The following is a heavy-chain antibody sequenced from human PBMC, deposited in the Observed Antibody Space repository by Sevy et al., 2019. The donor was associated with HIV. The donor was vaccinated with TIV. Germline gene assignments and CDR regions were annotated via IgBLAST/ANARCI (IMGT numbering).Heavy chain of an antibody. CDR1: GFTFSSYG. CDR2: IWYDGSNK. D-gene: IGHD6-13*01. V-gene: IGHV3-33*01. J-gene: IGHJ4*02. Sequence: GGSLRLSCAASGFTFSSYGVHWVRQAPGKGLEWVAVIWYDGSNKYYADSVKGRFTISRDNSKNTLYLQMNSLRAEDTAVYYCARVALYSSSWFTFDYWGQGTLVTVSS. CDR3: ARVALYSSSWFTFDY.